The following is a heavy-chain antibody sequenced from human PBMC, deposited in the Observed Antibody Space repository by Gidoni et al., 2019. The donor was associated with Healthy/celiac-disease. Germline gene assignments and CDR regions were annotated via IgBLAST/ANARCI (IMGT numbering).Heavy chain of an antibody. J-gene: IGHJ6*02. Sequence: EVQLLASGGGLVQPGWSLRLSCAASGFTFSSYAMCWFRQAPGKGLEWVAAIRGSGGRTYYEDSVKGRFTISRDNSKNTLYLQMKSLRAEDTAVYYCAKGEMWCGELLQNYYYYGMDVWGQGTTVTVSS. CDR2: IRGSGGRT. CDR3: AKGEMWCGELLQNYYYYGMDV. CDR1: GFTFSSYA. D-gene: IGHD3-10*01. V-gene: IGHV3-23*01.